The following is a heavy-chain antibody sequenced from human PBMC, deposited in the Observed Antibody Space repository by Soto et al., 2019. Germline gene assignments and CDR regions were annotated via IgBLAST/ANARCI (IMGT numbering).Heavy chain of an antibody. CDR1: GGSISSYY. CDR2: IYYSGST. CDR3: ARAGDSSGYYYYYGMDV. J-gene: IGHJ6*02. Sequence: SETLSLTCTVSGGSISSYYWGWIRQPPGKGLEWIGYIYYSGSTNYNPSLKSRVTMSVDTSKNQFSLKLSSVTAADTAVYYCARAGDSSGYYYYYGMDVWGQGTTVTVS. V-gene: IGHV4-59*12. D-gene: IGHD3-22*01.